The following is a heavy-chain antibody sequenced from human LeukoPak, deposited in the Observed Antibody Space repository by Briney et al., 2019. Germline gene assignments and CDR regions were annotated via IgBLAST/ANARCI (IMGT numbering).Heavy chain of an antibody. J-gene: IGHJ6*03. CDR3: ASNADNWGSYYYYMDV. CDR2: IIPIFGTA. V-gene: IGHV1-69*13. D-gene: IGHD7-27*01. CDR1: GGTFSSYA. Sequence: SVKVSCKASGGTFSSYAISWVRQAPGQGLEWMGGIIPIFGTANYAQKFQGRVTITADESTSTAYMELSSLRSEDTAVYYCASNADNWGSYYYYMDVWGKGTTVTVSS.